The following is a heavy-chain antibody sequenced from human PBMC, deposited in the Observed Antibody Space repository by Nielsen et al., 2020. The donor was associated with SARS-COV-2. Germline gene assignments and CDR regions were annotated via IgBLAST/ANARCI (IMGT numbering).Heavy chain of an antibody. CDR3: AICTMTTFLHPYAMDV. Sequence: SETLSLTCVVSGGSISSGGNFWIWIRQVPGQGLEWIGYIHHSGRTYYNPALQSRVTISLNTSKNQFSLTVSSVTAAATAVYYCAICTMTTFLHPYAMDVWGQGTTVTVSS. J-gene: IGHJ6*02. D-gene: IGHD2-2*01. CDR2: IHHSGRT. V-gene: IGHV4-31*11. CDR1: GGSISSGGNF.